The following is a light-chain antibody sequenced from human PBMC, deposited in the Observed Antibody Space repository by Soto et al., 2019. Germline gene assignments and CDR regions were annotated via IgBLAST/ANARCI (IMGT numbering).Light chain of an antibody. V-gene: IGLV1-47*01. CDR3: AAWDDSLSGYV. J-gene: IGLJ1*01. Sequence: QSVLTQPPSASGTPGQRVTISCSGSSSNIGGYHVSWYQQLPGTAPKVLIYRNNQRPSGVPDRFSGSKSGTSASLAISGLRSDDEADYYCAAWDDSLSGYVFGTGTKLTVL. CDR1: SSNIGGYH. CDR2: RNN.